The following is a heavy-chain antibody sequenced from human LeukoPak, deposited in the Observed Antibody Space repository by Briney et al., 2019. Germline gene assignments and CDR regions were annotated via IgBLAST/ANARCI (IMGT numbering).Heavy chain of an antibody. J-gene: IGHJ4*02. D-gene: IGHD5-18*01. CDR3: VKKKDTAMVDAVDY. CDR2: LTWNGCRT. CDR1: VFLFDHYG. Sequence: GGTERLPQASCVFLFDHYGMSWVRQPPGKGLEGVSGLTWNGCRTGYADSARDRFTIPRENPKNSLYLHMHCLRAEDTDVYYCVKKKDTAMVDAVDYWGQGALVTVSS. V-gene: IGHV3-20*03.